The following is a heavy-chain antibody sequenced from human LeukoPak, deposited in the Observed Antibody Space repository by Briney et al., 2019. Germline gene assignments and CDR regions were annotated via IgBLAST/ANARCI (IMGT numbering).Heavy chain of an antibody. CDR2: IYPGDSDT. D-gene: IGHD6-25*01. CDR3: ATAAGNYYYYMDV. J-gene: IGHJ6*03. Sequence: GESLKISCKGSGYSFTSYWIGWVRQMPGKGLEWMGIIYPGDSDTRYSPSFQGQVTISADKSISTAYLQWSSPKASDTAMYYCATAAGNYYYYMDVWGKGTMVTVSS. CDR1: GYSFTSYW. V-gene: IGHV5-51*01.